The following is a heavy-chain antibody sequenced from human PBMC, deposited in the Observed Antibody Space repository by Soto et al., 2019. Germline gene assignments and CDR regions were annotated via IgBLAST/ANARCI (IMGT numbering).Heavy chain of an antibody. V-gene: IGHV1-2*02. CDR1: RNTFTGYN. Sequence: QVHLVQSGAGVKKPGASLKVSCEASRNTFTGYNIHWVRQAPGQGLEWMGWINIKSGGTSYTRKFQGRVTMTRDTSINTAYMELTVLRSNDTAMYYCTRVAVAGTQDFDYWGQGSQVTVSS. CDR3: TRVAVAGTQDFDY. CDR2: INIKSGGT. J-gene: IGHJ4*02. D-gene: IGHD6-19*01.